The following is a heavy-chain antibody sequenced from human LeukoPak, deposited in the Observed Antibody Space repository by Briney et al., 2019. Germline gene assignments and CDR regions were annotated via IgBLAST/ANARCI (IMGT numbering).Heavy chain of an antibody. CDR1: GGSISSYC. J-gene: IGHJ4*02. Sequence: PSETLSLTCTVSGGSISSYCWSWIRQPPGKGLEWIGYIYYSGSTNYNPSLKSRVTISVDTSKNQFSLKLSSVTAADTAVYYCARLGSYWGAFDYWGQGTLVTVSS. CDR3: ARLGSYWGAFDY. V-gene: IGHV4-59*01. D-gene: IGHD3-10*01. CDR2: IYYSGST.